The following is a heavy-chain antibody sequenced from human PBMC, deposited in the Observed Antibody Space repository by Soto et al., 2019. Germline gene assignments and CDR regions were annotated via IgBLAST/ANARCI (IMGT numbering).Heavy chain of an antibody. Sequence: PGGSLRLSCAASGFTFSSFGMHWVRQAPGKGLEWVSYISSSSSTIYYADSVKGRFTISRDNAKNSLYLQMNSLRDEDTAVYYCASDEYYYGSGSYPATFDYWGQGTLVTVSS. D-gene: IGHD3-10*01. CDR3: ASDEYYYGSGSYPATFDY. CDR1: GFTFSSFG. CDR2: ISSSSSTI. V-gene: IGHV3-48*02. J-gene: IGHJ4*02.